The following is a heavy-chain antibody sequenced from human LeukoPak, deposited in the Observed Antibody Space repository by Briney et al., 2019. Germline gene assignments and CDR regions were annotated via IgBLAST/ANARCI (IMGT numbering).Heavy chain of an antibody. CDR2: IYYSGST. V-gene: IGHV4-39*01. Sequence: SETLSLICTVSGGAISGRRDYWGWIRQPPGKGLEWIASIYYSGSTHYNPSLKSRVTISVDTSRNQFSLELRTATAADSAIYYCARNVSRGEPGGAFDIWGRGTMVTVSS. J-gene: IGHJ3*02. CDR3: ARNVSRGEPGGAFDI. D-gene: IGHD3-16*01. CDR1: GGAISGRRDY.